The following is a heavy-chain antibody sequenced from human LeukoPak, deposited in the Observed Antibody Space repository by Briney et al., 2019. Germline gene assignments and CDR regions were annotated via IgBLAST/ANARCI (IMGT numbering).Heavy chain of an antibody. CDR1: GFTFSNYG. Sequence: GGSLRLSCAASGFTFSNYGMHWVRQAPGKGLEWVAVISYDGNNKFYGDSVKGRFTISRDNSKNTVYLQMNSLRAEDTAVYYCAKARYCTNGVCYTMDVWGKGTTVTVSS. D-gene: IGHD2-8*01. V-gene: IGHV3-30*18. CDR3: AKARYCTNGVCYTMDV. J-gene: IGHJ6*03. CDR2: ISYDGNNK.